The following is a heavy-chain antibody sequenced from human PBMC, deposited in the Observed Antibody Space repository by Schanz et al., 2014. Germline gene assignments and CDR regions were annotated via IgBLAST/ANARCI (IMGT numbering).Heavy chain of an antibody. CDR1: GGSIRNYY. CDR3: ARLNYDSSGYPYYYGMDV. V-gene: IGHV4-59*08. D-gene: IGHD3-22*01. CDR2: IHYSGST. Sequence: QVQLQESGPGLVKPSETLSLTCSVSGGSIRNYYWNWIRQPPGKGVEWIGYIHYSGSTNYNPSLGSRVAMSVAPSKIQFSRRLSSVTAADTAVYYCARLNYDSSGYPYYYGMDVWGQGTTVTVSS. J-gene: IGHJ6*02.